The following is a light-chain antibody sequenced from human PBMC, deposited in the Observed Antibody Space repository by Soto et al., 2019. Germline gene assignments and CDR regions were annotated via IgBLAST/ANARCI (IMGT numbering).Light chain of an antibody. CDR3: LSFDSSLSGYV. J-gene: IGLJ1*01. V-gene: IGLV1-40*01. Sequence: QSVLPQPASVSEAPGQRVTISCTGSSSNIGAGYEAHWYQQVPGTAPKLLIYENNNRPSGGPDLFSGAKSGTSADRAVTGQQAVDEAEYKCLSFDSSLSGYVFVTGTKLTV. CDR1: SSNIGAGYE. CDR2: ENN.